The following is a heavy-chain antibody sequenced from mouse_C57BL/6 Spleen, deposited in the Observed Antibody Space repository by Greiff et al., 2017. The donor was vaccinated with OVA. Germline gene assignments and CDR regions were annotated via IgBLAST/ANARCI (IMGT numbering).Heavy chain of an antibody. CDR3: ARDDPLYYGFY. CDR1: GYSITSGYY. J-gene: IGHJ2*01. D-gene: IGHD2-2*01. V-gene: IGHV3-6*01. Sequence: EVHLVESGPGLVKPSQSLSLTCSVTGYSITSGYYWNWIRQFPGNKLEWMGYISYDGSNNYNPSLKNRISITRDTSKNQFFLKLNSVTTEDTATYYCARDDPLYYGFYWGQGTTLTVSS. CDR2: ISYDGSN.